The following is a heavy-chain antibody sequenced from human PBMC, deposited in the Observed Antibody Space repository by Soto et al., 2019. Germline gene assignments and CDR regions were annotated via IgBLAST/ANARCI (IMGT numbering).Heavy chain of an antibody. D-gene: IGHD3-22*01. V-gene: IGHV5-51*01. J-gene: IGHJ4*02. CDR3: ARRYDSSGYYFDY. CDR1: AYSFTSYW. CDR2: IYPGDSDT. Sequence: PGESLKISCKGSAYSFTSYWVGWVRQMPGKGLEWMGIIYPGDSDTRYSPSFQGQVTISADKSISTAYLQWSSLRASDTAMYYCARRYDSSGYYFDYWGQGTLVTVS.